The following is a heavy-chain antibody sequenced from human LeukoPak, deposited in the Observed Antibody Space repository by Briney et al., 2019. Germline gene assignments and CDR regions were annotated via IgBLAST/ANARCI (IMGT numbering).Heavy chain of an antibody. CDR3: ARHRRIFGLVTFGRLDY. D-gene: IGHD3/OR15-3a*01. CDR1: GSSISSTNYY. V-gene: IGHV4-39*01. Sequence: RPSETLSLTCAVSGSSISSTNYYWGWIRQPPGKGLEWIGTLSYNGRAYYNPSLKSRVVISAETSKNQFSVKLDSVTAADTAVYYCARHRRIFGLVTFGRLDYWGQGILVTVSS. J-gene: IGHJ4*02. CDR2: LSYNGRA.